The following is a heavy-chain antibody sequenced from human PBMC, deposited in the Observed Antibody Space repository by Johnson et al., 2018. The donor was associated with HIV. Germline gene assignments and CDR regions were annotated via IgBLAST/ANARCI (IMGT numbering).Heavy chain of an antibody. V-gene: IGHV3-30*02. J-gene: IGHJ3*02. D-gene: IGHD6-6*01. CDR3: ASTRLGAFDI. Sequence: QVQLVESGGGVVQPGGSLRLSCAASGFTFSSYGMHWVRQAPGKGLEWVAFIRYDGSNKYYADSVKGRFTISRDNSGNTLYLQMDSLRVEDTAVYYCASTRLGAFDIWGQGTMVTVSS. CDR2: IRYDGSNK. CDR1: GFTFSSYG.